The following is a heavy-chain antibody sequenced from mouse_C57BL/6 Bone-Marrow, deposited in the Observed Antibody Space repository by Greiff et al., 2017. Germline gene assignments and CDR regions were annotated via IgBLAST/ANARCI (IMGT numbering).Heavy chain of an antibody. CDR3: ARDVGYPYAMDY. Sequence: EVQVVESGGGLVQSGRSLRLSCATSGFTFSDFYMEWVRQAPGKGLEWIAASRNKANDYTTEYSASVKGRFIVSRDTSQSILYLQMNALRAEDTAIYYCARDVGYPYAMDYWGQGTSVTVSS. D-gene: IGHD1-2*01. CDR2: SRNKANDYTT. CDR1: GFTFSDFY. J-gene: IGHJ4*01. V-gene: IGHV7-1*01.